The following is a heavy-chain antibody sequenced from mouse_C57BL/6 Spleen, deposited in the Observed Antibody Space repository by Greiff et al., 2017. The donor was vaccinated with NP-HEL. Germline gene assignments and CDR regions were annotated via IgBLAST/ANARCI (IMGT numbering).Heavy chain of an antibody. V-gene: IGHV5-6*01. CDR2: ISSCGSYT. CDR3: ARQLGDGYYVSFDD. D-gene: IGHD2-3*01. J-gene: IGHJ2*01. Sequence: EVQGVASGGDLVKPGGSLKLSCAASGFTFSSYGMSWVRQTPDKRLEWVATISSCGSYTYFPCGVQGRFTISRDNAKNTLYLQMSSLKSEDTAMYYCARQLGDGYYVSFDDWGQGTTLTVSS. CDR1: GFTFSSYG.